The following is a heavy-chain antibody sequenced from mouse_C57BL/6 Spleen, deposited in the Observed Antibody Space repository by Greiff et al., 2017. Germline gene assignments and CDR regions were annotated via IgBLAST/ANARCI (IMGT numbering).Heavy chain of an antibody. Sequence: QVQLQQPGAELVMPGASVKLSCKASGYTFTSYWMHWVKQRPGQGLEWIGEIDPSDSYTNYNQKFKGKSTLTVDKSSSTAYMQLSSLTSEDSAVYYGASRMFKNAMDYWGQGTSVTVSS. CDR1: GYTFTSYW. V-gene: IGHV1-69*01. CDR3: ASRMFKNAMDY. J-gene: IGHJ4*01. CDR2: IDPSDSYT.